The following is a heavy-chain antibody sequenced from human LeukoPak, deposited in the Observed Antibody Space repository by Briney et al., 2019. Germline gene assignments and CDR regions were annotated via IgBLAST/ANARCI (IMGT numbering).Heavy chain of an antibody. D-gene: IGHD3-16*02. Sequence: GGSLRLSYAASGFTVSSNYMSWVRQAPGKGLEWVSVMYSGGSTYYAESVKGRFTISRDNSKNTLYLQMNSLRAEDTAVYYCARDCYTTGCYWGQGTLVTVSS. CDR1: GFTVSSNY. CDR2: MYSGGST. CDR3: ARDCYTTGCY. J-gene: IGHJ4*02. V-gene: IGHV3-66*01.